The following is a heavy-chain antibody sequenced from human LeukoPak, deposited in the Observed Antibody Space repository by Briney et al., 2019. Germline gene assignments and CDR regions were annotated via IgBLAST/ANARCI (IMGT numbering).Heavy chain of an antibody. Sequence: SETLSLSCTVSGGSITNYYWNWIRQPPGKGLEWIGYIYYSGSTNYNPSLKSRVTISVDTSKNQFSLKLTSVSAADTAVYYCARGFDSKSTYFDYWGQGTLLTVSS. CDR2: IYYSGST. V-gene: IGHV4-59*01. CDR1: GGSITNYY. D-gene: IGHD5-12*01. CDR3: ARGFDSKSTYFDY. J-gene: IGHJ4*02.